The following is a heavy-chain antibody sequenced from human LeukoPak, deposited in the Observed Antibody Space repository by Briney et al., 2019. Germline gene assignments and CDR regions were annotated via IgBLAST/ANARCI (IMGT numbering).Heavy chain of an antibody. V-gene: IGHV1-18*01. CDR3: ARTRNIVVVPAASDAFDI. CDR2: MNPSRGDT. CDR1: GYTFTSYD. J-gene: IGHJ3*02. D-gene: IGHD2-2*01. Sequence: ASVKVSCKASGYTFTSYDIHWVRQATGQGLEWMGRMNPSRGDTNYAQKLQGRVTMTTDTSTSTAYMELRSLRSDDTAVYYCARTRNIVVVPAASDAFDIWGQGTMVTVSS.